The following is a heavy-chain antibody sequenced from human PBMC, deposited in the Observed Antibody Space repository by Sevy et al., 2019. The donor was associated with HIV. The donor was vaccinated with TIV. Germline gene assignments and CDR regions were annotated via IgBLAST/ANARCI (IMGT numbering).Heavy chain of an antibody. V-gene: IGHV3-74*01. J-gene: IGHJ4*02. Sequence: GESLRPSCEASGFDFSSHWMQWVRQAPGKGLVWVSRMNTDGSSTNYADSVKGRFTISRDNAKNTLYLEMNNLRDEDTALYYCATPRFDFWGPGTLVTVSS. CDR1: GFDFSSHW. CDR2: MNTDGSST. CDR3: ATPRFDF.